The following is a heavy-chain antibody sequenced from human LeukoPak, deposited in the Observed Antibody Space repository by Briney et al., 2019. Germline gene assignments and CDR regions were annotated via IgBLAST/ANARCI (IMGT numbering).Heavy chain of an antibody. V-gene: IGHV4-61*03. Sequence: SETLYLTCPVSGGSISIQSYYWSWIWQPPGKGLEWIGYFYHSGSTNYNPSLKSRVTISVDTSKNHFSLKLSSVTAADTAVYYCARGQWLPVFDFWGQGTLVTVSS. CDR1: GGSISIQSYY. CDR2: FYHSGST. D-gene: IGHD3-22*01. J-gene: IGHJ4*02. CDR3: ARGQWLPVFDF.